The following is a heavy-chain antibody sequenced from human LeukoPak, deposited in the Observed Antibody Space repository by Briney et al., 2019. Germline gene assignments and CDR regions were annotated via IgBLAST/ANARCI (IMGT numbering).Heavy chain of an antibody. CDR2: INHSGST. J-gene: IGHJ5*02. CDR3: ARGGGFRWFDP. CDR1: GGSFSGYY. D-gene: IGHD3-16*01. V-gene: IGHV4-34*01. Sequence: SETLSLTRAVYGGSFSGYYWSWIRQPPGKGLEWIGEINHSGSTNYNPSLKSRVTISVDTSKNQFSLKLSSVTAADTAVYYCARGGGFRWFDPWGQGTLVTVSS.